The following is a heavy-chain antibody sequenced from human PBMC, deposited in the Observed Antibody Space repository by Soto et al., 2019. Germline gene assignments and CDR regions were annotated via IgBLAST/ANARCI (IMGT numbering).Heavy chain of an antibody. CDR1: GYTFTTYA. J-gene: IGHJ6*02. D-gene: IGHD3-9*01. V-gene: IGHV1-3*04. CDR2: XNTGNGNT. CDR3: TRVNTIFLTPDYYSYDIDV. Sequence: QVQLVQSGAEVKKPGASVKVSCKASGYTFTTYAIPWVRQAPGQRLEXXXXXNTGNGNTEYSQTFQGRVTITRDTSASTAYMELRSMRSEDTAMYYCTRVNTIFLTPDYYSYDIDVWGQGTTVTVAS.